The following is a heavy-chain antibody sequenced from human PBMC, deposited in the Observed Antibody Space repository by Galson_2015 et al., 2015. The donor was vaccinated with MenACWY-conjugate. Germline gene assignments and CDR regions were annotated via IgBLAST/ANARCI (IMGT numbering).Heavy chain of an antibody. D-gene: IGHD3-16*01. J-gene: IGHJ5*02. CDR1: GFTFSDFY. CDR3: ARGGRVSPSYAP. CDR2: IGSFSSDT. V-gene: IGHV3-11*06. Sequence: SLRLSCAASGFTFSDFYMSWIRHFPGKGLEWVAYIGSFSSDTNYAESVRGRFTISRDNAKNLLYLHMNNLRVEDTAFYYCARGGRVSPSYAPWRQGALLTVSS.